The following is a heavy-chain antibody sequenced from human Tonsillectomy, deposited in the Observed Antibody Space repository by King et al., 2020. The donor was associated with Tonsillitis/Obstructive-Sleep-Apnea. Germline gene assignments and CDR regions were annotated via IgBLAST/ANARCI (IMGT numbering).Heavy chain of an antibody. CDR2: IYYTGGT. V-gene: IGHV4-59*01. D-gene: IGHD3-16*01. CDR1: GGSISSYY. CDR3: AREGDVMNAFDI. J-gene: IGHJ3*02. Sequence: VQLQESGPGLVKPSETLSLTCTVSGGSISSYYWSWIRQPPGKGLECIGYIYYTGGTNYNPSLKSRVTISVDTSKNQFSLKLSSVTAADTAVYYCAREGDVMNAFDIWGQGTMVTVSS.